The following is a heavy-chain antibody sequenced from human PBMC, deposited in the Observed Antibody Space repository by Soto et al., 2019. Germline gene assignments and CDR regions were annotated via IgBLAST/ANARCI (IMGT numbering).Heavy chain of an antibody. V-gene: IGHV3-9*01. Sequence: SLRLSCAASGFTFDDYAMHWVRQAPGKGLEWVSGISWNSGSIGYADSVKGRFTISRDNAKNSLYLQMNSLRAEDTALYYCAKASHYDAFDIWGQGTMVTVSS. CDR2: ISWNSGSI. J-gene: IGHJ3*02. CDR1: GFTFDDYA. CDR3: AKASHYDAFDI.